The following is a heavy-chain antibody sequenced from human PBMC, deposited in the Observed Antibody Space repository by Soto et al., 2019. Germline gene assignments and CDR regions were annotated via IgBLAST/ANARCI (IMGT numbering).Heavy chain of an antibody. CDR3: ARLAYYDFWSGRNYYYYYGMDV. CDR1: GYSFTSYW. J-gene: IGHJ6*02. V-gene: IGHV5-10-1*01. D-gene: IGHD3-3*01. CDR2: IDPSDSYT. Sequence: LGESLKISCKGSGYSFTSYWISWVRQMPGKGLEWMGRIDPSDSYTNYSPSFQGHVTISADKSISTAYLQWSSLKASDTAMYYCARLAYYDFWSGRNYYYYYGMDVWGQGTTVTVSS.